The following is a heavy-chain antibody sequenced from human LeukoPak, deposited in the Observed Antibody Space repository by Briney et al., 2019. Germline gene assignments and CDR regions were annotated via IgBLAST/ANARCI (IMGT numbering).Heavy chain of an antibody. CDR1: GGSIGTYY. J-gene: IGHJ4*02. CDR2: FYNGGST. V-gene: IGHV4-59*08. CDR3: ARVELLWFGELFAYFDY. D-gene: IGHD3-10*01. Sequence: SETLSLTCTVSGGSIGTYYWSWVRQTPGKGLEWMGYFYNGGSTTYNPSLKGRVTISVDTSRNQLSLKLTSVTAADTAIYYCARVELLWFGELFAYFDYWGQGTLVTVSS.